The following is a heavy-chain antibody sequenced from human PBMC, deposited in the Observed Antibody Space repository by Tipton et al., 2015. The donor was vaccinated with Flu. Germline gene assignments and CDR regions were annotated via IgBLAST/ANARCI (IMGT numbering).Heavy chain of an antibody. Sequence: TLSLTCTVSGGSISSYYWSWIRQPPGKGLEWIGYIYYSGSTNYNPSLKSRVTISVDTSKNQFSLKLSSVTAADTAVYYCARVPELWFGEKWFAPWGQGTLVTVSS. D-gene: IGHD3-10*01. CDR2: IYYSGST. V-gene: IGHV4-59*01. CDR3: ARVPELWFGEKWFAP. CDR1: GGSISSYY. J-gene: IGHJ5*02.